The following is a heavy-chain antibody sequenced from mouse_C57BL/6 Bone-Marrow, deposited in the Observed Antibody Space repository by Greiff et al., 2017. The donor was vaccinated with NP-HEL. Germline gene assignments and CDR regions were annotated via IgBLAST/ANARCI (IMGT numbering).Heavy chain of an antibody. CDR1: GYSITSGYY. J-gene: IGHJ3*01. CDR2: ISYNGSN. CDR3: ARVWFLAY. D-gene: IGHD2-2*01. V-gene: IGHV3-6*01. Sequence: EVQLQESGPGLVKPSQSLSLTCSVTGYSITSGYYWNWIRQFPGNKLEWMGYISYNGSNNYNPSLKNRISITRDTSKNQFFLKLNSVTTEDTATYYCARVWFLAYWGQGTLVTVSA.